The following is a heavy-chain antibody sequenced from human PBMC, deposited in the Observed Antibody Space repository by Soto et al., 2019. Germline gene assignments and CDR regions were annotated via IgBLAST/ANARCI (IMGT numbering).Heavy chain of an antibody. J-gene: IGHJ6*02. Sequence: PGGSLRLSCAASGFTFSSYAMSWVRQAPGKGLEWVSAISGSGGSTYYADSVKGRFTISRDNSKNTLYPQMNSLRAEDTAVYYCAKFNGAGTYYYYYGMDVWGQGTTVTVSS. V-gene: IGHV3-23*01. CDR1: GFTFSSYA. CDR2: ISGSGGST. D-gene: IGHD6-19*01. CDR3: AKFNGAGTYYYYYGMDV.